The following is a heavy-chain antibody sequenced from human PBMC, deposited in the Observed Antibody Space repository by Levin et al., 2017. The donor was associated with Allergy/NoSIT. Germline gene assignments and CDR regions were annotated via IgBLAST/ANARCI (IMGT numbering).Heavy chain of an antibody. V-gene: IGHV3-23*01. D-gene: IGHD3-16*02. J-gene: IGHJ4*02. CDR2: ISGSSGST. Sequence: GGSLRLSCAASGFTFKNYAMNWVRQAPGKGLEWVSAISGSSGSTYYADSVKGRFTISRDNSMNTLYLQMNSLRAEDTAVYYCAKDGRTKVPFGGATVRVDCDYWGQGTLVTVSS. CDR1: GFTFKNYA. CDR3: AKDGRTKVPFGGATVRVDCDY.